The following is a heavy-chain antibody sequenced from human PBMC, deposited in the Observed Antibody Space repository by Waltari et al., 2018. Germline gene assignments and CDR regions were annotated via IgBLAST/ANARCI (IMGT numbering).Heavy chain of an antibody. CDR2: TYYKSKWYN. D-gene: IGHD1-7*01. V-gene: IGHV6-1*01. CDR1: GDSVSSNSAA. J-gene: IGHJ4*02. Sequence: QVHLQQSGPGLVKPSPTLSLTCAISGDSVSSNSAAWNWIRQSPSRGLEWLGRTYYKSKWYNDYAASVRSRITINPDTSKNQFYLQLNSVTPEDTAVYYCTRWLRGTPGHFDYWGQGTQVTVSS. CDR3: TRWLRGTPGHFDY.